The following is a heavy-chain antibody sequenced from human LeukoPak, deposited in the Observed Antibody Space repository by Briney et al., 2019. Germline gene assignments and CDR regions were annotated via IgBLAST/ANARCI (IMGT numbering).Heavy chain of an antibody. D-gene: IGHD3-10*01. Sequence: GGSLRLSCAASGSTFSSYAMSWVRQAPGKGLEWVSAISGSGGSTYYADSVKGRFTISRDNSKNTLYLQMNSLRAEDTAVYYCARLGWNRNYYGSGSYGFDYWGQGTLVTVSS. CDR3: ARLGWNRNYYGSGSYGFDY. CDR2: ISGSGGST. CDR1: GSTFSSYA. V-gene: IGHV3-23*01. J-gene: IGHJ4*02.